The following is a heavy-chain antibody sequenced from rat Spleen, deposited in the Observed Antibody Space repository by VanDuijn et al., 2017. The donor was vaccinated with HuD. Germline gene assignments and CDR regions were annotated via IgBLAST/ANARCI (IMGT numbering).Heavy chain of an antibody. V-gene: IGHV4-2*01. D-gene: IGHD1-2*01. CDR3: ARVQAPYYYSSYFDY. CDR2: INKNSRTI. CDR1: GFNFNDYW. J-gene: IGHJ2*01. Sequence: EVKLVESGGGLVQPGRSLKLSCAASGFNFNDYWMGWVRQAPGKGLEWIGEINKNSRTIKYSPSLKDKFTISRDNAQNTLYLQMSKLGSEDTAIYYCARVQAPYYYSSYFDYWGQGVMVTVSS.